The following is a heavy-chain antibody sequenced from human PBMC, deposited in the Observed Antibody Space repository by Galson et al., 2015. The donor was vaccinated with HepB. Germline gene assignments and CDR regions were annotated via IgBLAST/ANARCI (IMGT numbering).Heavy chain of an antibody. CDR2: TYYRSQWYS. J-gene: IGHJ4*02. D-gene: IGHD1-1*01. CDR3: ARAWTSRPSTRQTDHFDY. V-gene: IGHV6-1*01. Sequence: CAISGDSVSSRTASWNWIRQSPSRGLEWLGRTYYRSQWYSECSASVRGRMTISPDTSENQFSLHLSSVTPEDTAIYFCARAWTSRPSTRQTDHFDYWGQGTLVTVSS. CDR1: GDSVSSRTAS.